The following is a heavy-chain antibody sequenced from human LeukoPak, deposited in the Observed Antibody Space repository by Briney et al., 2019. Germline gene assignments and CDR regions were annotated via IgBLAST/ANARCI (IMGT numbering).Heavy chain of an antibody. CDR2: ISGSGGST. D-gene: IGHD6-19*01. CDR1: GFTFSSYW. CDR3: AKHSSGWYAREYYFDY. J-gene: IGHJ4*02. Sequence: GGSLRLSCAASGFTFSSYWMNWVRQAPGKGLEWVSAISGSGGSTYYADSVKGRFTISRDNSKNTLYLQMNSLRAEDTAVYYCAKHSSGWYAREYYFDYWGQGTLVTVSS. V-gene: IGHV3-23*01.